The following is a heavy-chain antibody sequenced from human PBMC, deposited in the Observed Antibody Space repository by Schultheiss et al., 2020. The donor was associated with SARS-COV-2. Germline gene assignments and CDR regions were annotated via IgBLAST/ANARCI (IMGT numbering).Heavy chain of an antibody. CDR2: INHSGST. CDR3: ARKWGGSYSSSWNGSSRGMDV. CDR1: GGSFSGYY. V-gene: IGHV4-34*01. D-gene: IGHD6-13*01. J-gene: IGHJ6*02. Sequence: SETLSLTCAVYGGSFSGYYWSWIRQPPGKGLEWIGEINHSGSTNYNPSLKSRVTISVDTSKNQFSLKLSSVTAADTAVYYCARKWGGSYSSSWNGSSRGMDVWGQGTTVTVSS.